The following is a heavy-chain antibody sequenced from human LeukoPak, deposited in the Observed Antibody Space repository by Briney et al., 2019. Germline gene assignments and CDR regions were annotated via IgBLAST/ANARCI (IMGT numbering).Heavy chain of an antibody. Sequence: ASVKVSCKASGYTFTDCYMQWVRQAPGQGLEWMGWFNPNSGGTNYAQKFQGRVTMTRDTSISTAYMELSRLRSDDTAVYYCARGGLSSTSRFIDYWGQGTLVTVSS. CDR2: FNPNSGGT. V-gene: IGHV1-2*02. CDR3: ARGGLSSTSRFIDY. D-gene: IGHD2-2*01. CDR1: GYTFTDCY. J-gene: IGHJ4*02.